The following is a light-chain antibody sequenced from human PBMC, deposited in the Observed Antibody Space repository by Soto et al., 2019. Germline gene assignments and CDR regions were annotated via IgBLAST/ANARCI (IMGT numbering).Light chain of an antibody. V-gene: IGKV3-15*01. Sequence: EVVLTQSPGTLSLSPGERATLSCRASQSVSSSYLAWYQQKPGQAPKVLIYGASTRATDIPDRFSGSGSGTEFTLTISSLQSEDFAVYYCQHYNNWIGTFGGGTKVDIK. CDR3: QHYNNWIGT. J-gene: IGKJ4*01. CDR2: GAS. CDR1: QSVSSSY.